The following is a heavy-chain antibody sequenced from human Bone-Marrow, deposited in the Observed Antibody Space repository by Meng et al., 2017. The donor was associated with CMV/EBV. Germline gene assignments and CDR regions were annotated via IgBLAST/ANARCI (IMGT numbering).Heavy chain of an antibody. CDR2: ILPILNRA. Sequence: SVKVSCKASGGTFSSNAISWVRQAPGQGLEWMGGILPILNRANYEPKFLGRVTITAAKSMNTVYMELSSLTSEDTAVYYCARLAAAGTPNDYWGQGTLVTVSS. J-gene: IGHJ4*02. V-gene: IGHV1-69*06. D-gene: IGHD6-13*01. CDR3: ARLAAAGTPNDY. CDR1: GGTFSSNA.